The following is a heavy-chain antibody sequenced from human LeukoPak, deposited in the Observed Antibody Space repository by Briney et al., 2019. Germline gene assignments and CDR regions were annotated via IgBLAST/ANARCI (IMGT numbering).Heavy chain of an antibody. CDR1: GYTLTELS. CDR2: FDPEDGET. Sequence: ASVKVSCKVSGYTLTELSMHWVRQAPGKGLEWTGGFDPEDGETIYAQKFQGRVTMTEDTSTDTAYMELSGLRSEDTAVYYCATVGVTRYYYYGMDVWGQGITVTVSS. J-gene: IGHJ6*02. V-gene: IGHV1-24*01. CDR3: ATVGVTRYYYYGMDV. D-gene: IGHD1-1*01.